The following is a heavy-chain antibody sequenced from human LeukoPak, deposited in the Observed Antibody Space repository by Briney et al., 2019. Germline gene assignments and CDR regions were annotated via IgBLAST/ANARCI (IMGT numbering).Heavy chain of an antibody. Sequence: GGSVRLSCAASGFAFSDYYMTWTRQAPGKGLEWVSYISSGSTYTNYRDAVKGQFIISRDNAKNSLYLQMNSLRAEDTAVYYCARVSSSSTNYFDSWGKGALVTVSS. V-gene: IGHV3-11*06. CDR1: GFAFSDYY. J-gene: IGHJ4*02. CDR3: ARVSSSSTNYFDS. D-gene: IGHD6-19*01. CDR2: ISSGSTYT.